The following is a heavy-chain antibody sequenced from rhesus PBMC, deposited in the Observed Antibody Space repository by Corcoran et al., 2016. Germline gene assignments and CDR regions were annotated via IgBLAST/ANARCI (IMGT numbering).Heavy chain of an antibody. CDR1: GDRDASNSAT. Sequence: QVQLQESGPGLVKPSKTLSLTCAIYGDRDASNSATRNWTRQPPQRGLEWLGRTYYRSKWYNDYAQSVQNRISINPDTSKNQFSLQLNSVTPEDMAVYYCARGDYQGRFDVWGPGVLVTVSS. V-gene: IGHV6-1*01. CDR2: TYYRSKWYN. D-gene: IGHD3-9*01. CDR3: ARGDYQGRFDV. J-gene: IGHJ5-1*01.